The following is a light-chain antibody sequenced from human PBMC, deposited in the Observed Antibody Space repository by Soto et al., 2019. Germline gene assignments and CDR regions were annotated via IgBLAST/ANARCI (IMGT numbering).Light chain of an antibody. Sequence: SALSQPHSMSDSPGQSITISCTGTSSDVGGYNYVSWYQQHPGKAPKLMIYDVSNRPSGVSNRFSGSKSGNTASLTISGLQAEDEADYYCSSYTSSSTLFGTGTKVTVL. CDR1: SSDVGGYNY. CDR3: SSYTSSSTL. J-gene: IGLJ1*01. CDR2: DVS. V-gene: IGLV2-14*01.